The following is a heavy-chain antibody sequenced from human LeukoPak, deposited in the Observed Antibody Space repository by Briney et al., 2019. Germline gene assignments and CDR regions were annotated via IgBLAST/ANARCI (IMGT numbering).Heavy chain of an antibody. Sequence: SETLSLTCTVSGGSVSSGSYYWSWIRQPPGKGLEWIGYIYYSGSTNYNPSLKSRVTISVDTSKNQFSLKLSSVTAADTAVYYCAREGYGGLPYHFDYWGQGTLVTVSS. CDR1: GGSVSSGSYY. CDR2: IYYSGST. V-gene: IGHV4-61*01. CDR3: AREGYGGLPYHFDY. D-gene: IGHD5-12*01. J-gene: IGHJ4*02.